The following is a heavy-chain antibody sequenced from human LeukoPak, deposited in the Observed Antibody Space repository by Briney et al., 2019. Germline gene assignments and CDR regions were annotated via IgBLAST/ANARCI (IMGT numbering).Heavy chain of an antibody. CDR2: VSGSGSTV. V-gene: IGHV3-48*01. Sequence: GGALRLSWAASGFTFSDHIMNWVRQLPGKRLEWVAYVSGSGSTVYYADSVKGRFTISRDNGKSSLYLQMNSLRVEDTALYYCVRQFASWGQGTLVTVSS. CDR1: GFTFSDHI. J-gene: IGHJ4*02. CDR3: VRQFAS.